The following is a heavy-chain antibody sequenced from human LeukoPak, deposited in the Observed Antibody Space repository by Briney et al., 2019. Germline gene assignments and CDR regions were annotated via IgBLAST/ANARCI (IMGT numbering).Heavy chain of an antibody. V-gene: IGHV3-23*01. CDR3: AKNRCTGGSCYSGESS. CDR1: RFSFSNYW. J-gene: IGHJ5*02. CDR2: ISGSSGNT. D-gene: IGHD2-15*01. Sequence: GGSLRLSCAASRFSFSNYWMCWVRQAPGKGLEWVSVISGSSGNTYYADSVKGRFTISRDNSKNTLYLQMNSLRAEDTAVYYCAKNRCTGGSCYSGESSWGQGTLVTVSS.